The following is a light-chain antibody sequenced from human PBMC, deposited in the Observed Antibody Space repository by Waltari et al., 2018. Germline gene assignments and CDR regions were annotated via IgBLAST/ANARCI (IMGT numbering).Light chain of an antibody. V-gene: IGLV1-44*01. Sequence: QSVLTQPPPASGAPGQTAAIPCSGSASTIHRNAVTWYQQFPGTAPKLLIYSNDQRPSGVPGRFSGSKSGTSASLAISGLQSEDEAHYYCAAWDDSINGPAFGGGTKLTVL. CDR1: ASTIHRNA. CDR3: AAWDDSINGPA. CDR2: SND. J-gene: IGLJ3*02.